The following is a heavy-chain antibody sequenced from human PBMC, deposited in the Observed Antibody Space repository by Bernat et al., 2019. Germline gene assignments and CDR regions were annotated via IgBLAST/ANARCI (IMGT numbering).Heavy chain of an antibody. CDR2: IWYDGSNK. Sequence: QVQLVESGGGVVQPGRSLRLSCAASGFTFSSYGMHWVRQAPGKGLEWVAVIWYDGSNKYYADSVKGRFTISRDNSKNTLYLQMNSLRAEDTAVYYCARVELAAAGRRFGYYGMDVWGQGTTVTVSS. D-gene: IGHD6-13*01. CDR3: ARVELAAAGRRFGYYGMDV. CDR1: GFTFSSYG. J-gene: IGHJ6*02. V-gene: IGHV3-33*01.